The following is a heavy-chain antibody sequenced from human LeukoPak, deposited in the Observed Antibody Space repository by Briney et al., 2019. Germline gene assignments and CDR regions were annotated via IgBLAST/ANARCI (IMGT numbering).Heavy chain of an antibody. J-gene: IGHJ4*02. V-gene: IGHV4-39*07. CDR3: ARVRIAVAGTSFDY. Sequence: SETLSLTCTVSGGSISSSSYYWGWIRQPPGKGLEWIGSIYYSGSTYYNPSLKSRVTISVDTSKNQFSLKLSSVTAADTAVYYCARVRIAVAGTSFDYWGQGTLVTVSS. CDR2: IYYSGST. CDR1: GGSISSSSYY. D-gene: IGHD6-19*01.